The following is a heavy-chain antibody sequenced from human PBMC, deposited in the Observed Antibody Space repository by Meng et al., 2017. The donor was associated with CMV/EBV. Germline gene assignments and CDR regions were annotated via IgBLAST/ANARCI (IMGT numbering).Heavy chain of an antibody. D-gene: IGHD3-16*01. CDR1: GFTFDDYA. Sequence: SLKISCAASGFTFDDYAMHWVRQAPGKGLEWVSGISWNSGSISYADSVKGRFTISRENAKNSMYLQMNSRRAEDTALYYCAKDRGYGGYYGMDVWGQGTTVTVSS. V-gene: IGHV3-9*01. J-gene: IGHJ6*02. CDR2: ISWNSGSI. CDR3: AKDRGYGGYYGMDV.